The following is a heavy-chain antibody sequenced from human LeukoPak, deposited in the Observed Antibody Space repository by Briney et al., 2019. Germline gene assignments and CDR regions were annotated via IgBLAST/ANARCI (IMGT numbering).Heavy chain of an antibody. D-gene: IGHD6-13*01. Sequence: SETLSLTCAVSGGPISSGGYSWSWIRQPPGKGLEWIGYIYHSGSTYYNPSLKSRVTISIDTSKNQFPLKLSSVTAADTAVYFCARRIAAAGTDVFDIWGQGTMVTVSS. CDR1: GGPISSGGYS. V-gene: IGHV4-30-2*02. J-gene: IGHJ3*02. CDR3: ARRIAAAGTDVFDI. CDR2: IYHSGST.